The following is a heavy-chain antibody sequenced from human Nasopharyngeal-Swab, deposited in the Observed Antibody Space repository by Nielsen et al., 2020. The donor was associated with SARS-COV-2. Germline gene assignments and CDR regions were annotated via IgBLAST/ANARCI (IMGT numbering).Heavy chain of an antibody. Sequence: WIRQPPGKGLEWIGSIYHSGSTNYNPSLKSRVTISVDTSKNQFSLKLSSVTAADTAVYYCARAEGHYDSSGYYRPALFDYWGQGTLVTVSS. D-gene: IGHD3-22*01. V-gene: IGHV4-38-2*02. CDR3: ARAEGHYDSSGYYRPALFDY. J-gene: IGHJ4*02. CDR2: IYHSGST.